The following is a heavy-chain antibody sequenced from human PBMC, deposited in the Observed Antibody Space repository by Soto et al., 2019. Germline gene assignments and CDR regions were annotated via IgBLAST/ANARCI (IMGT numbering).Heavy chain of an antibody. CDR3: ARAPVGLATISYFDH. CDR1: GDSVSSVGFH. D-gene: IGHD6-25*01. J-gene: IGHJ4*02. V-gene: IGHV4-30-4*01. Sequence: QVQLQESGPGLVKPSETLFLTCTVSGDSVSSVGFHWAWLRRPPGKGLEWIGYIYNAGSTYYRPSLERGIHMSLAATRNHYPLRLNSVTAADTAVYFCARAPVGLATISYFDHWGQGKLVTVSA. CDR2: IYNAGST.